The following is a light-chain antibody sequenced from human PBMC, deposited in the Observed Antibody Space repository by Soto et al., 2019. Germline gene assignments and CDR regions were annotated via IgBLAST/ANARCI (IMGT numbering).Light chain of an antibody. CDR1: SSDVGGYNY. V-gene: IGLV2-14*01. Sequence: QSALTQPASVSGSPGQSITISCTGTSSDVGGYNYVSWYQQYPGKAPKLMIFEVSNRPSGVSNRFSGSETGNTASLTISGLQAEDEADYYCSSYSRSSIPVFGGGTKLTVL. CDR3: SSYSRSSIPV. J-gene: IGLJ2*01. CDR2: EVS.